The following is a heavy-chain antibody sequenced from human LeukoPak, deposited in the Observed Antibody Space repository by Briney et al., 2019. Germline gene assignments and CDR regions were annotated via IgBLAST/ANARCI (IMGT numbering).Heavy chain of an antibody. D-gene: IGHD5/OR15-5a*01. J-gene: IGHJ6*02. V-gene: IGHV6-1*01. CDR2: TYYGSKWYY. CDR3: ARGKSKRLDV. CDR1: GDSVSSNSGT. Sequence: SQTLSLTCALSGDSVSSNSGTWNWIRQSPSRGLEWLGSTYYGSKWYYDYAVSLKSRITINPDTSKNLFSLQLTSVTPEDTAVYYCARGKSKRLDVWGQGTTVTVSS.